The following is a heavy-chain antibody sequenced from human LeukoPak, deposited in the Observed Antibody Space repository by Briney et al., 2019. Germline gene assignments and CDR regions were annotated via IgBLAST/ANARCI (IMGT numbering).Heavy chain of an antibody. V-gene: IGHV3-23*01. Sequence: PGGSLRLSCAASGSTFSNYGLSWVRQAPGKGLEWVSGITGSGGSTYYADSVKGRFTISRDNSKNTLYLQMNSLRAEDTAVYYCARARSSYGYGDAFDIWGQGTMVTVSS. CDR2: ITGSGGST. CDR1: GSTFSNYG. J-gene: IGHJ3*02. D-gene: IGHD5-18*01. CDR3: ARARSSYGYGDAFDI.